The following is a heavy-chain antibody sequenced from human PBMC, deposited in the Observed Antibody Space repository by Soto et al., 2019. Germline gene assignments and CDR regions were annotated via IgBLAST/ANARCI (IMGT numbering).Heavy chain of an antibody. CDR2: ISVSGGGT. D-gene: IGHD6-6*01. J-gene: IGHJ5*02. CDR3: AKASSSPPNWFDP. Sequence: PGGSLRLSCAASGFSFSDYSMNWVRQAPGKGLEWVSAISVSGGGTYYTDSVRGRFTISRDNSKNTLYLQMNSLRAEDTAVYYCAKASSSPPNWFDPWGQGTLVTVSS. V-gene: IGHV3-23*01. CDR1: GFSFSDYS.